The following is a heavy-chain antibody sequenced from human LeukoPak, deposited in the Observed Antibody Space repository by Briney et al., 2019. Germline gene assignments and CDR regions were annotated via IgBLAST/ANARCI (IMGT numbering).Heavy chain of an antibody. CDR1: GFTFSDYY. V-gene: IGHV3-11*06. Sequence: PGGSLRLSCAASGFTFSDYYMSWIRQAPGKGPEWVSYISSSSSYTNYADSVKGRFTISRDNAKNSLYLQMNSLRAEDTAVYYCARERGSGSYWGQGTLVTVSS. CDR2: ISSSSSYT. CDR3: ARERGSGSY. D-gene: IGHD3-10*01. J-gene: IGHJ4*02.